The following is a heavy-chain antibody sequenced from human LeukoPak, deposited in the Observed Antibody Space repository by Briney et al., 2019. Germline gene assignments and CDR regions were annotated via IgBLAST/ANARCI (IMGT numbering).Heavy chain of an antibody. J-gene: IGHJ3*02. Sequence: GGTLRLSCAASGFTFSSYGMSWVRQAPGKGLEWVANIKQDGSEKYYVDSVKGRFTISRDNAKNSLYLQMNSLRAEDTAVYYCARGPRYSSGWYEGGDFDIWGQGTMVTVSS. V-gene: IGHV3-7*01. D-gene: IGHD6-19*01. CDR1: GFTFSSYG. CDR2: IKQDGSEK. CDR3: ARGPRYSSGWYEGGDFDI.